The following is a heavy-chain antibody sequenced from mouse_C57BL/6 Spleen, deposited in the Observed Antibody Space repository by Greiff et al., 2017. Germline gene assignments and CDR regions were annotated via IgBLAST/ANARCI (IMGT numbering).Heavy chain of an antibody. CDR3: ARLDSSGSPWFAY. CDR1: GYTFTSYW. D-gene: IGHD3-2*02. CDR2: IYPSDSET. V-gene: IGHV1-52*01. J-gene: IGHJ3*01. Sequence: QVQLQQPGAELVRPGSSVKLSCTASGYTFTSYWMHWVKQSPIQGLEWMGNIYPSDSETHYNQKFKDKATLTVDKSSSTAYMQLSSLTAEYSAVYYGARLDSSGSPWFAYWGQGTLVTVSA.